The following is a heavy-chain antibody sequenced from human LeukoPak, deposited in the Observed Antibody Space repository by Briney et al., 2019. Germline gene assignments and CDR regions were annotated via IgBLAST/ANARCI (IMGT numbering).Heavy chain of an antibody. CDR1: GFTVSNNY. CDR2: IYSGGNT. J-gene: IGHJ4*02. Sequence: GGSLRLSCAASGFTVSNNYKSWVRQAPGKGGEGGLIIYSGGNTFYPDSVKGPFTISKHNSKNTLSLQMNSLRAEDTAVYYCARSSNWGTFDYWGQGTLVTVSS. V-gene: IGHV3-53*01. CDR3: ARSSNWGTFDY. D-gene: IGHD7-27*01.